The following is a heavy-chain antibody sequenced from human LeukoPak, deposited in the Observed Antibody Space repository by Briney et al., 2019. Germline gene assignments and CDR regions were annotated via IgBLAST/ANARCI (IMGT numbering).Heavy chain of an antibody. V-gene: IGHV3-48*03. Sequence: TGGSLRLSCAASGFTFSNYAMRWVRQAPGKGLEWVSYISVSGGTIYYADSVKGRFTISRDNAKQSLYLQMNSLRAEDTAVYYCARGTLYYGSESYDYWGQGTLVIVSS. CDR2: ISVSGGTI. CDR1: GFTFSNYA. CDR3: ARGTLYYGSESYDY. J-gene: IGHJ4*02. D-gene: IGHD3-10*01.